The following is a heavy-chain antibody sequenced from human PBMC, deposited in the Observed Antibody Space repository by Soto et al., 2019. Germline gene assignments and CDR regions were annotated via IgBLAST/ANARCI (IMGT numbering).Heavy chain of an antibody. CDR1: GGSISSGGYY. Sequence: PSETLSLTCTVSGGSISSGGYYWSWIRQHPGKGLEWIGYIYYSGSTYYNPTLKSRLTISVDTSKNQFSLNLSSVTAADTAFYYCARHDNRERGARYQIDSWGRGTLVIVSS. V-gene: IGHV4-31*03. CDR3: ARHDNRERGARYQIDS. CDR2: IYYSGST. D-gene: IGHD1-26*01. J-gene: IGHJ4*02.